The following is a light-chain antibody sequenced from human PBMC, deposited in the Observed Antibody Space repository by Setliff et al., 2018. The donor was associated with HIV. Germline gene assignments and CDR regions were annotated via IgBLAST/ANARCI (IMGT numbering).Light chain of an antibody. CDR1: GGYFGTYGR. CDR2: EVS. V-gene: IGLV2-18*02. J-gene: IGLJ1*01. Sequence: QSVLTQPPSVSGSPGQSVAISSIGTGGYFGTYGRVSWYQQSPGTAPRLIIYEVSNRPSGVPDRFSGSKSGYTASLTISGLRPEDEGDYYCSSHTSGSSPYVFGPGTRSPS. CDR3: SSHTSGSSPYV.